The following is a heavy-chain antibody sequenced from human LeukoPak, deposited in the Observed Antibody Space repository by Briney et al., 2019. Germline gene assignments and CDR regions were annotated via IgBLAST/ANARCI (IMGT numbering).Heavy chain of an antibody. Sequence: PGVSLRLSCAASGFTFSSDWMHWVRQAPGKGRVWVSRINSDGSSTTYAGSVKGRFTIYRDNAKSPLYLKMNSLRAEDTAVYYCARALGRPLDYWGQGALVTVSS. J-gene: IGHJ4*02. D-gene: IGHD3-16*01. CDR3: ARALGRPLDY. V-gene: IGHV3-74*01. CDR1: GFTFSSDW. CDR2: INSDGSST.